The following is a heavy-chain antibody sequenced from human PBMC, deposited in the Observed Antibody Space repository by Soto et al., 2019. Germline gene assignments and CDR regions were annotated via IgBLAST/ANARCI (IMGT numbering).Heavy chain of an antibody. CDR3: EREMVRGVWSDS. CDR2: ISTYNGNT. CDR1: GYTFTSYG. J-gene: IGHJ4*02. V-gene: IGHV1-18*01. Sequence: QVQLVQSGAEVKKPGASVKVSCKASGYTFTSYGISWVRQAPGQGLEWMGWISTYNGNTKYAQKLQGRGTMTTDTSTSTAYMELRSLRSEDTAVFYCEREMVRGVWSDSWGQGTLVTVSS. D-gene: IGHD3-10*01.